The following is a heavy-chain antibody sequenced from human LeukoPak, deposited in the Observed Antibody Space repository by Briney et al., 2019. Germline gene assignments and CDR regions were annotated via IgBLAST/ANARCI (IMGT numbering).Heavy chain of an antibody. D-gene: IGHD1-14*01. J-gene: IGHJ4*02. CDR3: ARGRNLLSH. V-gene: IGHV4-39*01. Sequence: PETLSLTCTVSGGSISSSSYYWGWIRQPPGKGLEWIGSIYYSGSTYYNPSLKSRVTISVDTSKNQFSLKLSSVTAADTAVYYCARGRNLLSHWGQGTLVTVSS. CDR2: IYYSGST. CDR1: GGSISSSSYY.